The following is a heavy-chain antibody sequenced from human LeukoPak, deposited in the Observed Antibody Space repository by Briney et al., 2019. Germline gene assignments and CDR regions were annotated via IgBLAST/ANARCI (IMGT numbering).Heavy chain of an antibody. CDR2: IYYSGST. Sequence: PSETLSLTCTVYGGSISSYYWSWIRQPPGKGLEWIGYIYYSGSTNYNPSLKSRVTISVDTSKNQFSLKLSSVTAADTAVYYCAGTIVVVPAATRFDPWGQGTLVTVSS. CDR3: AGTIVVVPAATRFDP. J-gene: IGHJ5*02. CDR1: GGSISSYY. D-gene: IGHD2-2*01. V-gene: IGHV4-59*01.